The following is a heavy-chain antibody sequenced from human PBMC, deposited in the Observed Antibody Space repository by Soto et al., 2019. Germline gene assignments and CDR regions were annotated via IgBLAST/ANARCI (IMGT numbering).Heavy chain of an antibody. CDR2: MSYDGSNK. CDR3: ARDEVLWFGESMHPFAY. Sequence: GGSLRLSCAASGFTFSSYAMHWVRQAPGKGLEWVAVMSYDGSNKYYADSVKGRFTISRDNSKNTLYLQMNRLRAEDTAVYYCARDEVLWFGESMHPFAYWGQGTLVTVSS. J-gene: IGHJ4*02. D-gene: IGHD3-10*01. CDR1: GFTFSSYA. V-gene: IGHV3-30-3*01.